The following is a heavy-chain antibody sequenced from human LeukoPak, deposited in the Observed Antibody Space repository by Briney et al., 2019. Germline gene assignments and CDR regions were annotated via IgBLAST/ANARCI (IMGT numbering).Heavy chain of an antibody. CDR1: GYTLTELS. D-gene: IGHD2-21*02. Sequence: ASVKVSCKVSGYTLTELSMHWVRQAPGKGLEWMGGFDPEDGETIYAQKFQGRVTMTEDTSTDTAYMELSSLRSEDTAVYYCATLVVVTDIRQIFDYWGQGTLVTVSS. J-gene: IGHJ4*02. V-gene: IGHV1-24*01. CDR3: ATLVVVTDIRQIFDY. CDR2: FDPEDGET.